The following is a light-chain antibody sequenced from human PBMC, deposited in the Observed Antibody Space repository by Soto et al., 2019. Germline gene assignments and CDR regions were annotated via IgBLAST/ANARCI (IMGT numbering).Light chain of an antibody. V-gene: IGKV3-15*01. CDR2: GAS. CDR1: QSVDND. Sequence: EIVMTQSPATLSVSPGYRSTLSCRASQSVDNDLAWYQQKPGQPPSLLIYGASTRATGTPARFSGSGSGTEFTLTISSLQSEDFAVYYCQQYIRWPLTFGGGTTVDIK. J-gene: IGKJ4*01. CDR3: QQYIRWPLT.